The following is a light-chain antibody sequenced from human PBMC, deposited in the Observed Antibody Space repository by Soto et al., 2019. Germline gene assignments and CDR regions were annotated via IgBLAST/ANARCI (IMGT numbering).Light chain of an antibody. CDR1: QGISNY. J-gene: IGKJ3*01. CDR3: LQHDSHPFT. Sequence: DIQMTPSPSAMSASVGDRVTINCRASQGISNYLDWFTQKPGKVPKRLIYAASSLQSGAPSRSSGRGSGTEFTLTISLLQPEDVATYYCLQHDSHPFTFGPGTNVDI. CDR2: AAS. V-gene: IGKV1-17*03.